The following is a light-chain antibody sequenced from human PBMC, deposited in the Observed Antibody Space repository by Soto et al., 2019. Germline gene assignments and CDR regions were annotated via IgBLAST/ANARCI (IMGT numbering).Light chain of an antibody. Sequence: QSVLTQPPSASGSPGQSVTISCTGTSSDVGAYDYVSWYQQHPGKAPKLMIYEINKRPSGVPDRFSGSKSGNTASLTVSGLQAEDEADYYCSSFAVSNNFPYVFGTGTKVTV. CDR1: SSDVGAYDY. CDR2: EIN. J-gene: IGLJ1*01. CDR3: SSFAVSNNFPYV. V-gene: IGLV2-8*01.